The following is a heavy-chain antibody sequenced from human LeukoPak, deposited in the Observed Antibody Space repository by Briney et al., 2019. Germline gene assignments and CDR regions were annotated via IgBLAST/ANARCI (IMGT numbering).Heavy chain of an antibody. CDR2: VYSGVNT. Sequence: GGSLRLSCAASGFTVSSNDMSWVRQAPGKGLEWVSVVYSGVNTYYADSVKGRFTISRDNSKNTLYLQMKSLRAEDTAVYYCARVMDYFDYWGQGTLVTVSS. V-gene: IGHV3-53*01. J-gene: IGHJ4*02. CDR3: ARVMDYFDY. D-gene: IGHD5-24*01. CDR1: GFTVSSND.